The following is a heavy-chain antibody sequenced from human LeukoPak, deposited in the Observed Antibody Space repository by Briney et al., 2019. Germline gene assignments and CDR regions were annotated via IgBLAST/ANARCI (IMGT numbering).Heavy chain of an antibody. CDR3: AKDMNSWRDGSGLGDYFDY. CDR1: GFTFNNYA. V-gene: IGHV3-23*01. D-gene: IGHD6-19*01. CDR2: VSESGDST. Sequence: PGGSLRLSCAASGFTFNNYAMSWVRQAPGKGLEWVSTVSESGDSTYSADSVKGRFTISRDNSKNTLYLQMNSLRAEDTAVYYCAKDMNSWRDGSGLGDYFDYWGQGTLVTVSS. J-gene: IGHJ4*02.